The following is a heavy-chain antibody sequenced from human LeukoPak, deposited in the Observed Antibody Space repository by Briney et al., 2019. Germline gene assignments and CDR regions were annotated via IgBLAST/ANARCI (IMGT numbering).Heavy chain of an antibody. Sequence: GESLRLSCAASGFTFSSYGMHWVRQAPGKGLEWVAFIRYDGSNKYYADSVKGRFTISRDNSKNTLYLQMNSLRAEDTAVYYCAKDQRYSSGCLFDYWGQGTLVTLSS. CDR3: AKDQRYSSGCLFDY. V-gene: IGHV3-30*02. J-gene: IGHJ4*02. CDR1: GFTFSSYG. D-gene: IGHD6-19*01. CDR2: IRYDGSNK.